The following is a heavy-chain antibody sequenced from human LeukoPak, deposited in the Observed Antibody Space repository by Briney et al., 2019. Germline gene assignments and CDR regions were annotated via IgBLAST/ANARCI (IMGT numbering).Heavy chain of an antibody. CDR3: AKDWDSSGYYYH. J-gene: IGHJ4*02. CDR1: GFTFSSYA. Sequence: GGSLRLSCAASGFTFSSYAMSWVRRAPGKGLEWVSAISGSGGSTYYADSVKGRFTISRDNSKNTLYLQMNSLRAEDTAVYYCAKDWDSSGYYYHWGQGTLVTVSS. D-gene: IGHD3-22*01. V-gene: IGHV3-23*01. CDR2: ISGSGGST.